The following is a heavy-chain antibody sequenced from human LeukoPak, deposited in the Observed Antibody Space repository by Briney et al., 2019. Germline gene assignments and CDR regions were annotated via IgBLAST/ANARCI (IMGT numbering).Heavy chain of an antibody. D-gene: IGHD6-19*01. J-gene: IGHJ5*02. V-gene: IGHV3-11*01. CDR3: ARVRVAVAGTWWFDP. CDR2: ISSSGSTI. CDR1: GFTFSDYY. Sequence: GGSLRLSCAASGFTFSDYYMSWIRQAPGKGLEWVSYISSSGSTIYYADSVKGRFTISRDNAKNSLYLQMNSLRAEDTAVYYCARVRVAVAGTWWFDPWGQGTLVTVSS.